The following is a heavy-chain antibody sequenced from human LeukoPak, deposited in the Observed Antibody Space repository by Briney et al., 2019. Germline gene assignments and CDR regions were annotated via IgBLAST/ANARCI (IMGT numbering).Heavy chain of an antibody. CDR2: INPKSDGT. J-gene: IGHJ3*02. V-gene: IGHV1-2*02. CDR1: GYTFTGYY. CDR3: ARESDAFDI. Sequence: ASVKVSCKASGYTFTGYYMHWVRQAPGQGLEWMGWINPKSDGTNYAQKFQGRVTMTRDTSISTAYMELSSLRSEDTAVYYCARESDAFDIWGQGTMVTVSS.